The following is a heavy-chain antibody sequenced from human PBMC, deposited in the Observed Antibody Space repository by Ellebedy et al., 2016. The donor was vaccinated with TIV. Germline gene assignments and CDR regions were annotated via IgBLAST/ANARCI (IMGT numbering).Heavy chain of an antibody. Sequence: MPGGSLRLSCAVYGGSFSGYYWSWIRQPPGKGLEWIGEITHSGSTNYNPSLKNRVTISVDTSKNQYSLNLSSVTAADTAVYYCARGLARDYWGQGTLVTVSS. V-gene: IGHV4-34*01. J-gene: IGHJ4*02. CDR2: ITHSGST. CDR3: ARGLARDY. CDR1: GGSFSGYY.